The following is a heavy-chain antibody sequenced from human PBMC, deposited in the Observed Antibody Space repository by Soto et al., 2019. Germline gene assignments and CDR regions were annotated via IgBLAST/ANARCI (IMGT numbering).Heavy chain of an antibody. Sequence: QVQLVQSGAEVKKPGASVQVSCKTSGYTFTSYDINWVRQAPGQGLEWVGWMNTNSDDTRSAQKFRGRLTLTRAKSIRAVYMKLSNLRPDDTAVYYCAREWSAAGHFYGMDVWGQGTTVAVSS. CDR2: MNTNSDDT. J-gene: IGHJ6*02. CDR1: GYTFTSYD. D-gene: IGHD6-13*01. CDR3: AREWSAAGHFYGMDV. V-gene: IGHV1-8*01.